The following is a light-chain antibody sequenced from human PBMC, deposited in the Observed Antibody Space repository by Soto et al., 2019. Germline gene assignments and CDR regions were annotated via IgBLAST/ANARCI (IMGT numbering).Light chain of an antibody. Sequence: AVQLTQSPSSLSASVGDRVTITCRASQGIRTDLGWYQQKPGKAPKVLIFGASTLQSGVPSRFSGSGSGTDFILTISSLQPEDFETYYCLQDYSYPRTFGQGTKVDIK. V-gene: IGKV1-6*01. CDR1: QGIRTD. CDR3: LQDYSYPRT. CDR2: GAS. J-gene: IGKJ1*01.